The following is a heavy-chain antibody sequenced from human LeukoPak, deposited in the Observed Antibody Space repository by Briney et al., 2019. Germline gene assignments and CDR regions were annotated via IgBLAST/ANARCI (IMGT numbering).Heavy chain of an antibody. CDR1: GGTFSSYT. D-gene: IGHD3-22*01. CDR2: IIPILGIA. J-gene: IGHJ5*02. V-gene: IGHV1-69*02. Sequence: SAKVSCKASGGTFSSYTISWVRQAPGQGLEWMGRIIPILGIANYAQKFQGRVTITADKSTSTAYMELSSLRSEDTAVYYCARSPYYDSSGNNWFDPWGQGTLVTVSS. CDR3: ARSPYYDSSGNNWFDP.